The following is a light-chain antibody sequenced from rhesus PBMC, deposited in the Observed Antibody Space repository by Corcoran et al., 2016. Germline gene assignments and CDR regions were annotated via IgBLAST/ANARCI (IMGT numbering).Light chain of an antibody. J-gene: IGKJ2*01. V-gene: IGKV3-35*02. CDR3: QKYNDWPYS. CDR1: QNVGST. CDR2: YES. Sequence: ETVMMQSPATLSLFPGERATLSCRASQNVGSTLAWFQQQPGQAPRLLIYYESTRATGIPDRFSATGSGTEFTLPISSLDPEDAGVYYCQKYNDWPYSFGQGTKVEIK.